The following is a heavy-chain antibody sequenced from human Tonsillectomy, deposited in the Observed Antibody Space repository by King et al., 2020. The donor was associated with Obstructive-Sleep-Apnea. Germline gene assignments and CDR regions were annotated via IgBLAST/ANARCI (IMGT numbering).Heavy chain of an antibody. CDR1: GGTFSSYA. D-gene: IGHD3-22*01. Sequence: VQLVQSGAEVKKPGSSVKVYCKASGGTFSSYAISWVRQAPGQGLEWMGGIIPIFGTANYAQKFQGRFTITADESTSTAYMELSSLRSEDTAVYYCARTRYYYDSSGYQTFDYWGQGTLVTVSS. V-gene: IGHV1-69*01. CDR2: IIPIFGTA. J-gene: IGHJ4*02. CDR3: ARTRYYYDSSGYQTFDY.